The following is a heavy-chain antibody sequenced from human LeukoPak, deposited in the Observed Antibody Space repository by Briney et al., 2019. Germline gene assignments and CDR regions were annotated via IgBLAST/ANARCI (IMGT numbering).Heavy chain of an antibody. CDR1: GGSISSSNW. CDR3: ARGAAAGIITDDAFDI. J-gene: IGHJ3*02. CDR2: IYHSGST. Sequence: SGTLSLTCAVSGGSISSSNWWSWVRQPPGKGLEWIGEIYHSGSTNYNPSLKSRVAISVDKSKNQFSLKLSSVTAADTAVYYCARGAAAGIITDDAFDIWGQGTMVTVSS. V-gene: IGHV4-4*02. D-gene: IGHD6-13*01.